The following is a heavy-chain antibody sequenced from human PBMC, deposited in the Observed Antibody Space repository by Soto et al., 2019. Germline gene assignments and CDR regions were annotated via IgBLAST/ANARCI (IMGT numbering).Heavy chain of an antibody. CDR1: GYSFTSYW. D-gene: IGHD1-26*01. Sequence: GGSLRLSCKGSGYSFTSYWIGWVRQMPGKGLEWMGIIYPGDSDTRYSPSFQGQVTISADKAISTAYLQWSSLKASDTAMYYCARHGRIVGATRSYYYYMDVWGKGTTVTVSS. CDR3: ARHGRIVGATRSYYYYMDV. CDR2: IYPGDSDT. J-gene: IGHJ6*03. V-gene: IGHV5-51*01.